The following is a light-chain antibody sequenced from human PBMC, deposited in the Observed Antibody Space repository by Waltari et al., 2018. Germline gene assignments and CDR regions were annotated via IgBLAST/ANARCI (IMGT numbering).Light chain of an antibody. CDR2: EAT. CDR1: SSDVGGSDL. Sequence: QSALTQPASVSGSPGQSITISCTGTSSDVGGSDLVSWYQHHPGKAPKLITYEATKRPSGVSDRFSASKSDNTASLTISGLQADDEANYYCCSYAGSSTYVLFGGGTRLTVL. J-gene: IGLJ3*02. CDR3: CSYAGSSTYVL. V-gene: IGLV2-23*01.